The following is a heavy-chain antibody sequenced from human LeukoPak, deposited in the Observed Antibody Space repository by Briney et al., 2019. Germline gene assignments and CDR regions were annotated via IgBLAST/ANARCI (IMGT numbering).Heavy chain of an antibody. CDR3: ARRCHSGYDSDPCWFDP. V-gene: IGHV4-59*08. D-gene: IGHD5-12*01. CDR1: GGSISSDY. CDR2: SDYSGST. Sequence: SETLSLTCTVSGGSISSDYWSWIRQPPGKGLEWIGYSDYSGSTNYNPSLKSRVTISVDTSKNQFSLKLSSVTAADTAVYYCARRCHSGYDSDPCWFDPWGQGTLVTVSS. J-gene: IGHJ5*02.